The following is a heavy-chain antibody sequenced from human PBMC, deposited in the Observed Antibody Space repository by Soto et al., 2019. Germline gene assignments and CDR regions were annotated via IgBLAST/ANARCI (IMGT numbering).Heavy chain of an antibody. CDR2: IFYSGST. J-gene: IGHJ4*02. CDR3: SREGSYSAYNFAHGIQLWSFDF. V-gene: IGHV4-4*07. CDR1: GGSINTFY. Sequence: KTSETLSLTCTVSGGSINTFYWSWVRQPAGKGLEWIGRIFYSGSTSFNPSLECRVAMSVDTSKNHFSLNLSSVTAEDMAVYYCSREGSYSAYNFAHGIQLWSFDFWGQGALVTVSS. D-gene: IGHD5-12*01.